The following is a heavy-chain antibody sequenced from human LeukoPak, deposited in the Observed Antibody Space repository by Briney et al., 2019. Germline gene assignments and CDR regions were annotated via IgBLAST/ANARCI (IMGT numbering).Heavy chain of an antibody. CDR1: GFTFTCCW. CDR2: IKQDGSEE. Sequence: GGSLRLSCAASGFTFTCCWMSWVRQTPGKGQEWVASIKQDGSEEFYADSVKGRFTISRDNAKISLYLQVNSLRAEDTAVYYCARVPGVTRYFDSWGQGILVTVSS. V-gene: IGHV3-7*01. J-gene: IGHJ4*02. CDR3: ARVPGVTRYFDS. D-gene: IGHD4-23*01.